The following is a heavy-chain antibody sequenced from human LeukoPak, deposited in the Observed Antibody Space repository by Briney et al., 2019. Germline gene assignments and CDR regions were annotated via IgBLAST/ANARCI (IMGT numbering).Heavy chain of an antibody. Sequence: GGSLRLSCGASGFTFRTYAMSWVRQAPGKGLEWASGISDGGGRTFYAESMKGRFTVSRDNSKNTLYLRMNSLRAEDTAIYYCTKNQILDDTGSWYAYWGQGTLVTVSS. CDR2: ISDGGGRT. CDR3: TKNQILDDTGSWYAY. J-gene: IGHJ4*02. V-gene: IGHV3-23*01. CDR1: GFTFRTYA. D-gene: IGHD6-13*01.